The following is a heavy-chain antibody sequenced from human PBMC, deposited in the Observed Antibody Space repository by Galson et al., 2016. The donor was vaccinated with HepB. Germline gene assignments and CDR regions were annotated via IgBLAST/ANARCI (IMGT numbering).Heavy chain of an antibody. V-gene: IGHV6-1*01. CDR2: TYYRSKWFN. CDR3: TRGYMHTGMNV. Sequence: CAISGDSVTSDNTCWNWIRQSPSRGLEWVGRTYYRSKWFNDYADSVKSRITVTSDTSKIQFSLQLDSVTPDDTATYFCTRGYMHTGMNVWGQGTTVTVSS. J-gene: IGHJ6*02. D-gene: IGHD5-18*01. CDR1: GDSVTSDNTC.